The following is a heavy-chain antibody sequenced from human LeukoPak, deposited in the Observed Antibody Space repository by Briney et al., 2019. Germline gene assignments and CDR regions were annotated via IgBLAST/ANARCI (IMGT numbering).Heavy chain of an antibody. D-gene: IGHD2-2*01. Sequence: SGGSLRLSCAASGFTFDDYAMHWVRQAPGKGLEWVSGISWNSGSIGYADSVKGRFTISRDNSKNTLYLQMNSLRAEDTAVYYCAPLGYCSDTSCSDTDYWGQGTLVTVSS. V-gene: IGHV3-9*01. CDR2: ISWNSGSI. CDR3: APLGYCSDTSCSDTDY. CDR1: GFTFDDYA. J-gene: IGHJ4*02.